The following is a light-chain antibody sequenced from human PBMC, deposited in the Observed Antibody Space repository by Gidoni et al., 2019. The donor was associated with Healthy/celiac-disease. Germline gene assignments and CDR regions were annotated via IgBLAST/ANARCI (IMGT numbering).Light chain of an antibody. J-gene: IGKJ3*01. Sequence: GDRVTIPCRASQGISSYLAWYQQQPGKAPKLLIYAASTLQSGVPSRFSGSGSGTDFTLTISCLQSEDFATYYCQQYASYPFTFGPGTKVDIK. CDR1: QGISSY. V-gene: IGKV1-8*01. CDR2: AAS. CDR3: QQYASYPFT.